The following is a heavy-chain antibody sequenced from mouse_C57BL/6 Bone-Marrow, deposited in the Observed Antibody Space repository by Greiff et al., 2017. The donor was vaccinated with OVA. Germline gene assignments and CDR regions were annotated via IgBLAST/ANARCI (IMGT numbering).Heavy chain of an antibody. V-gene: IGHV2-9*01. Sequence: VQLQESGPGLVAPSQSLSITCTVSGFSLTSYVVDWVRQPPGKGLAWLGVIWGGGSTNYNSALMSRLSISKDNSKSQVFLKMNSLQTDDTAMYYCAKRIYDGYSSWFAYWGQGTLVTVSA. CDR2: IWGGGST. CDR3: AKRIYDGYSSWFAY. CDR1: GFSLTSYV. D-gene: IGHD2-3*01. J-gene: IGHJ3*01.